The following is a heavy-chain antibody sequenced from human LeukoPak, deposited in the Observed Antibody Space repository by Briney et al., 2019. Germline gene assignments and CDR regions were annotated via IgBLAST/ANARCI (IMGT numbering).Heavy chain of an antibody. Sequence: SETLSLTCTVSGGSISSSSYYWGWIRQPPGKGLEWIGSIYYSGSTYYNPSLKSRVTISVDTSKNQFSLKLSSVTAADTAVYYCARRSGDYADYWGQGTLVTVSS. J-gene: IGHJ4*02. D-gene: IGHD4-17*01. CDR2: IYYSGST. CDR1: GGSISSSSYY. CDR3: ARRSGDYADY. V-gene: IGHV4-39*01.